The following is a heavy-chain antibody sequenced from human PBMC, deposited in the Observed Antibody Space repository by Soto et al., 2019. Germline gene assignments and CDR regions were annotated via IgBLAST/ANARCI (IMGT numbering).Heavy chain of an antibody. Sequence: GGSLRLSCAASGLTFSSYAMSWVRQAPGKGLEWVSHISNSGRSTKYADSVKGRFTISRDNSKNTLYLRMNSLRAEDTAVYYCAKDALAYYDFWSWGQGTLVTVSS. J-gene: IGHJ4*02. CDR2: ISNSGRST. V-gene: IGHV3-23*01. CDR3: AKDALAYYDFWS. D-gene: IGHD3-3*01. CDR1: GLTFSSYA.